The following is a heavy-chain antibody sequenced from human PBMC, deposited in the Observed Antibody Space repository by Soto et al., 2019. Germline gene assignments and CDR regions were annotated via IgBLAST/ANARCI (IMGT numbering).Heavy chain of an antibody. J-gene: IGHJ4*02. V-gene: IGHV3-23*01. D-gene: IGHD3-10*01. Sequence: EVQLLESGGGLVQPGGSLRLSCAASGFTFSSYAMWWVRQAPGKGLECVSAISGGGETTYYADSVKGRFTISRDNSKNTLYLQMNSLRAEDTAVYYCAVSSGSGSYYFDYWGQGTLVTVSS. CDR2: ISGGGETT. CDR3: AVSSGSGSYYFDY. CDR1: GFTFSSYA.